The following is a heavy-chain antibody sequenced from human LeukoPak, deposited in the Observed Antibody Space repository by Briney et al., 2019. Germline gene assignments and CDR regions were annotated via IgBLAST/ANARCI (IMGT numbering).Heavy chain of an antibody. CDR2: IIPFFGTA. CDR1: AATFSSCA. Sequence: AVNVSCKSSAATFSSCAISWVRHRPGPGLEWMGGIIPFFGTANYAQKFQGRVTITADESTSTAYMELSSLRSEDTAVYYCARDRIGSGWSWGWFDPWGQGTLVTVSS. V-gene: IGHV1-69*13. CDR3: ARDRIGSGWSWGWFDP. J-gene: IGHJ5*02. D-gene: IGHD6-19*01.